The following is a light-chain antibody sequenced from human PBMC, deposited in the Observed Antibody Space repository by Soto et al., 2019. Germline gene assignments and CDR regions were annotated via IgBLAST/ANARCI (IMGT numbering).Light chain of an antibody. Sequence: DIQMTQSPSSLSASVGDRVTITCRASQSIISYLNWYQQKPGKAPKLLIYAASSLQSRVPSRFSGSGSGTDFTLTISSLQPEDFATYYCQQSYSTPQTFGQGTKLEIK. CDR1: QSIISY. CDR3: QQSYSTPQT. V-gene: IGKV1-39*01. CDR2: AAS. J-gene: IGKJ2*01.